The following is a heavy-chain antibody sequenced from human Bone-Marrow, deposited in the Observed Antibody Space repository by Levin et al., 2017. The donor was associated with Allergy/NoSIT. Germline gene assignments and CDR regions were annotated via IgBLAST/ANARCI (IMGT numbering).Heavy chain of an antibody. J-gene: IGHJ6*02. V-gene: IGHV4-39*07. CDR2: IYYSGST. D-gene: IGHD2-8*01. CDR1: GGSISTSSYH. CDR3: ARDEMVHEIQYYYGVDV. Sequence: SETLSLTCTVSGGSISTSSYHWGWIRQPPGTGLEWIGNIYYSGSTYYTPSLRSRVTISVDTSKNQFSLRVSSVTAADTAVYYCARDEMVHEIQYYYGVDVWGQGTTVTVSS.